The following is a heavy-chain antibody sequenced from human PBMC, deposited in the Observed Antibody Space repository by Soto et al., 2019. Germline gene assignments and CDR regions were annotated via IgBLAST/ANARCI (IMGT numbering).Heavy chain of an antibody. CDR1: GFTFNIYW. CDR2: INTDGSIT. Sequence: GGSLRLSCEASGFTFNIYWMHWVRQSPGKGLVWVSRINTDGSITTYADSVKGRFTISRDNTKKTLYLQMNSLRAEDTAFCYCVRGNPLNDYWGQGTLVTVSS. D-gene: IGHD1-1*01. V-gene: IGHV3-74*01. J-gene: IGHJ4*02. CDR3: VRGNPLNDY.